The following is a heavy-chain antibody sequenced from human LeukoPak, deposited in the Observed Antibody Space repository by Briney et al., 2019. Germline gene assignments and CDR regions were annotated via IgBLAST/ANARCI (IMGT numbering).Heavy chain of an antibody. D-gene: IGHD2-2*01. J-gene: IGHJ4*02. V-gene: IGHV3-48*03. CDR1: GFTFSSYE. CDR2: ISSSGSTK. CDR3: ARVAVDIVVVPAAMNFDY. Sequence: QSGGSLRLSCAASGFTFSSYEMNWVRQGPGKGLEWVSYISSSGSTKYYADSVKGRFTISRDNAKNSLYLQMNSLRAEDTAVYYCARVAVDIVVVPAAMNFDYWGQGTLVTVSS.